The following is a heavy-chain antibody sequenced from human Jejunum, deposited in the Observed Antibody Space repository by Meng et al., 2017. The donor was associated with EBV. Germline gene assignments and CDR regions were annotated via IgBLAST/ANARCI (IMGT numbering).Heavy chain of an antibody. J-gene: IGHJ5*02. CDR1: GGAISSSDYY. CDR2: IYYRGST. V-gene: IGHV4-39*07. Sequence: QLQEWGPGLVQPSETPSSACTVAGGAISSSDYYWGWSRQPPGKVLEWIGNIYYRGSTYYNPSLKSRVTISVDTSKNQFSLKLSAVTAADTAVYYCARSVSSGYSTWLDPWGQGTLVTVSS. CDR3: ARSVSSGYSTWLDP. D-gene: IGHD3-22*01.